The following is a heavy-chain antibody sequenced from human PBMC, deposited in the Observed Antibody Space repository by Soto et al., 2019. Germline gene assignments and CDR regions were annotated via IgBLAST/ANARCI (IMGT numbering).Heavy chain of an antibody. V-gene: IGHV3-33*01. CDR2: IWYDGSNK. D-gene: IGHD3-22*01. Sequence: GGSLRLSCAASGFTFSSYGMHWARQAPGKGLEWVAVIWYDGSNKYYADSVKGRFTISRDNSKNTLYLQMNSLRAEDTAVYYWARDTGSYDRGFDYWGQGPLVTVSS. CDR1: GFTFSSYG. CDR3: ARDTGSYDRGFDY. J-gene: IGHJ4*02.